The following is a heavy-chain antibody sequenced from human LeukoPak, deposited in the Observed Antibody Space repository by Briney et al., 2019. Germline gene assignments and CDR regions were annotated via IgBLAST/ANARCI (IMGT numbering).Heavy chain of an antibody. Sequence: PGGSLRLSCAASGFTVSSNYMSWVRQAPGKGLEWVSVIYSGGSTYYADSVKGRFTISRDNSKNTLYLQMNSLRAEDTAVYYCASSSRTRYFDYWGQGTLVTVSS. CDR1: GFTVSSNY. J-gene: IGHJ4*02. CDR2: IYSGGST. CDR3: ASSSRTRYFDY. V-gene: IGHV3-66*01. D-gene: IGHD1-7*01.